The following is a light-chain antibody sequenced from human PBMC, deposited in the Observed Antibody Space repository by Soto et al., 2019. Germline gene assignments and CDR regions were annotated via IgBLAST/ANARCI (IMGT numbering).Light chain of an antibody. Sequence: EIVLTQSPGTLSLSPGERATLSCRTSQSVSSTYLAWYQQKPGRAPRLLIYGASSRASGIPDRFSGSGSGTDFTLTISRVEPEDFAVYYCLKYSGSPKTFGQGTKVDIK. V-gene: IGKV3-20*01. CDR2: GAS. CDR1: QSVSSTY. J-gene: IGKJ1*01. CDR3: LKYSGSPKT.